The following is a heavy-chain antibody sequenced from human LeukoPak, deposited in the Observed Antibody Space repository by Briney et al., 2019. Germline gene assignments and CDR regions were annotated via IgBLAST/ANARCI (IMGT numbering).Heavy chain of an antibody. CDR3: TRVADEYFQH. D-gene: IGHD6-19*01. Sequence: PSETLSLTCAVYGGSFSGYYWSWIRQPLGKGLEWIGEINHSGSTNYNPSLKSRVTISVDTSKNQFSLKLTSVTAADTAVYYCTRVADEYFQHWGQGTLVTVSS. J-gene: IGHJ1*01. CDR1: GGSFSGYY. CDR2: INHSGST. V-gene: IGHV4-34*01.